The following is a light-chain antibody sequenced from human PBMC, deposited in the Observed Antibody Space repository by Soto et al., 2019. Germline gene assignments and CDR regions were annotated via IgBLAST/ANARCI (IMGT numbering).Light chain of an antibody. CDR2: AAS. V-gene: IGKV1-39*01. Sequence: DIQMTQSPSSLSASVGDRVTISCRASQSIGDYLNWYQQRPGKAPKLLIYAASSLQSGVPSRFSGSGSGTDFTLTITSLQPEDFATYYCQQSHSTLFNFGPGTKVDIK. CDR3: QQSHSTLFN. J-gene: IGKJ3*01. CDR1: QSIGDY.